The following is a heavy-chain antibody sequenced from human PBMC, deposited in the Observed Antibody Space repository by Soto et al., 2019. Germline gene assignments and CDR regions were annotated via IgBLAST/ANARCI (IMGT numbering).Heavy chain of an antibody. CDR2: ISAYNGDT. J-gene: IGHJ4*02. V-gene: IGHV1-18*01. CDR1: GYTFSSYG. Sequence: QAQLVQSGAEVKKPGASVKVSCRASGYTFSSYGYAWVRQAPGHGLEWMGWISAYNGDTNYAQKFLDRVTLTTDTSTTTVYMELRNLGSDDTAIYYCARSGAYCTSITCLFDAFWGLGTLVTVSS. D-gene: IGHD1-26*01. CDR3: ARSGAYCTSITCLFDAF.